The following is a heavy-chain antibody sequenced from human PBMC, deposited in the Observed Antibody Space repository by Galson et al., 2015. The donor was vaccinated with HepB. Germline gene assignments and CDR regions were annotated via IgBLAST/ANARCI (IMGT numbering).Heavy chain of an antibody. D-gene: IGHD6-19*01. CDR2: LRYDGSSE. J-gene: IGHJ3*02. Sequence: SLRLSCAASGFSFSTYDMHWVRQAPGKGLEWMAVLRYDGSSEFYADSVKGRFTISRDNSKNTLYLQMNKLRDEDTAVYHCARGMYSSGWSDVYDMWGQGTMVTVSS. CDR3: ARGMYSSGWSDVYDM. CDR1: GFSFSTYD. V-gene: IGHV3-33*01.